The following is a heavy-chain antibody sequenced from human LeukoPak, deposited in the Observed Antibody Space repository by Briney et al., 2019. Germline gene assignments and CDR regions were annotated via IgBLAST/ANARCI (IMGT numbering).Heavy chain of an antibody. CDR3: AKLVTHFDY. Sequence: GGSLRLSCAASGFTFSSYEMNWVRQAPGKGLEWVSSISGSGGNTYYADSVKGRFTISRDNSKNTLYMQMNSLRAEDTAVYYCAKLVTHFDYWGQGTLVTVSS. V-gene: IGHV3-23*01. CDR2: ISGSGGNT. D-gene: IGHD4-23*01. J-gene: IGHJ4*02. CDR1: GFTFSSYE.